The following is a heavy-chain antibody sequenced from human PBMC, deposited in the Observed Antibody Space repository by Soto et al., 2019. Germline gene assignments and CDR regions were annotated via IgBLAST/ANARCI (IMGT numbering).Heavy chain of an antibody. D-gene: IGHD6-19*01. V-gene: IGHV4-39*01. CDR1: GGSISSSSYY. Sequence: SETLSLTCTVSGGSISSSSYYWGWIRQPPGKGLEWIGSIYYSGSTYYNPSLKSRVTISVDTSKNQFSLKLSSVTTAETAVYYSARLPFRSGWALLFVGNRIDYWGQGTLVTVS. J-gene: IGHJ4*02. CDR3: ARLPFRSGWALLFVGNRIDY. CDR2: IYYSGST.